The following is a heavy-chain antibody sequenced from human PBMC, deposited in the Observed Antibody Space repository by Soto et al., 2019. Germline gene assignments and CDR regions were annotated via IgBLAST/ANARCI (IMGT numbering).Heavy chain of an antibody. J-gene: IGHJ4*02. V-gene: IGHV1-46*01. Sequence: ASVKVSCKASGYTFTSYYMHWVRQAPGQGLEWMGIINPSGGSTSYAQKLQGRVTMTTDTSTSTAYMELRSLRSDDTAVYYCARGIVVVPAAISFDYWGQGTLVTVSS. CDR1: GYTFTSYY. CDR2: INPSGGST. D-gene: IGHD2-2*01. CDR3: ARGIVVVPAAISFDY.